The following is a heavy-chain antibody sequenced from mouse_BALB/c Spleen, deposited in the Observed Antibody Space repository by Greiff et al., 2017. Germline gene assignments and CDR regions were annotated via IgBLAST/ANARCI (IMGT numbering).Heavy chain of an antibody. V-gene: IGHV7-3*02. J-gene: IGHJ2*01. Sequence: DVMLVESGGGLVQPGGSLRLSCATSGFTFTDYYMSWVRQPPGKALEWLGFIRNKANGYTTEYSASVKGRFTISRDNSQSILYLQMNTLRAEDSATYYCARGDYYYFDYWGQGTTLTVSS. CDR2: IRNKANGYTT. CDR3: ARGDYYYFDY. D-gene: IGHD1-1*01. CDR1: GFTFTDYY.